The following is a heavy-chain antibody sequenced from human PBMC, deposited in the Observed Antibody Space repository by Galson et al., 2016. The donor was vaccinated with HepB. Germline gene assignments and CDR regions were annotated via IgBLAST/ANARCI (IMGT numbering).Heavy chain of an antibody. J-gene: IGHJ3*01. D-gene: IGHD3-10*01. V-gene: IGHV5-51*01. CDR3: ARERAGGIGAPISAFDL. CDR1: GYNFLTSW. CDR2: IYPSDSDT. Sequence: QSGAEVKKPGESLKISCKGSGYNFLTSWIGWVRQMPGKGLEWMAMIYPSDSDTRYSPSLQGQVTMSVDKSSSTAYLQWSSLKASDPAIYYCARERAGGIGAPISAFDLWGQGTMVTVSS.